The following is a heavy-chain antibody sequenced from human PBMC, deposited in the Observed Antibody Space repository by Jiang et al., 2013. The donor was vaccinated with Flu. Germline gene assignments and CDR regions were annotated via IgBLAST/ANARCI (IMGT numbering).Heavy chain of an antibody. CDR1: GFSLNTSGVA. J-gene: IGHJ6*02. CDR3: AHAYYDLEDGLDV. Sequence: KPTQTLTLTCTFSGFSLNTSGVAVGWIRHAPRKRPWEWLALIYWDDDKRYSPSLKSRLTITKDTSKNQVVLTMTNMDPVDTATYYCAHAYYDLEDGLDVWGQGTTVTVSS. D-gene: IGHD3-3*01. V-gene: IGHV2-5*02. CDR2: IYWDDDK.